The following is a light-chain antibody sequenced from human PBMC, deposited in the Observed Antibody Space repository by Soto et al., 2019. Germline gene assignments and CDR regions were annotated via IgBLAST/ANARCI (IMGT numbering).Light chain of an antibody. CDR3: CSYAGSYTWV. J-gene: IGLJ2*01. CDR1: SSNVGGYNY. CDR2: DVS. Sequence: QSALTQPRSVSGSPGQSVTISSTGPSSNVGGYNYVSWYQQHPGKAPKLMIYDVSKRPSGVPDRFSGSKSGNTASLTISGLQAEDEADYYCCSYAGSYTWVFGGGTKLTVL. V-gene: IGLV2-11*01.